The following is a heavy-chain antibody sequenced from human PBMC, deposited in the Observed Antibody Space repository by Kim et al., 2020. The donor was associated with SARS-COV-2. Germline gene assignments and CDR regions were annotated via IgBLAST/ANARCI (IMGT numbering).Heavy chain of an antibody. D-gene: IGHD2-2*01. V-gene: IGHV3-30*04. Sequence: GGSLRLSCAASGFTFSSYAMHWVRQAPGKGLEWVAAISYDGSNKYYADSVKGRFTISRDNSKNTLYLQMNSLRAEDTAVYYCARDPVVVVNSPNYYYYGMDVWGQGTTVTVSS. CDR3: ARDPVVVVNSPNYYYYGMDV. CDR1: GFTFSSYA. CDR2: ISYDGSNK. J-gene: IGHJ6*02.